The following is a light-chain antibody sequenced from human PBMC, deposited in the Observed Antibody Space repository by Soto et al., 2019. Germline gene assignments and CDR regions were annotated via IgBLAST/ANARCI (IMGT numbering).Light chain of an antibody. CDR1: QTIDRW. V-gene: IGKV1-5*01. CDR3: QQYADNPT. Sequence: DIQLTQSPSTLSASIGDRVVITCRASQTIDRWLAWYQQRPGLAPKLLIYDASTLESGVPSRFSGSGSETEFTLTISSLKPEDFATYHCQQYADNPTFGQGTTVEVK. J-gene: IGKJ1*01. CDR2: DAS.